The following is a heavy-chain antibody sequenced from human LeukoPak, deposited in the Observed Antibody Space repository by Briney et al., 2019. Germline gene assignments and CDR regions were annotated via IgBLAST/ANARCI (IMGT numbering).Heavy chain of an antibody. Sequence: SETLSLTCAVYGGSFSGYYWGWIRQPPGKGLEWIGEINHSGSTNYNPSLKSRVTISVDTSKNQFSLKLSSVTAADTAVYYCARDRYCSGGSCSYYWFDPWGQGTPVTVSS. D-gene: IGHD2-15*01. J-gene: IGHJ5*02. CDR1: GGSFSGYY. V-gene: IGHV4-34*01. CDR2: INHSGST. CDR3: ARDRYCSGGSCSYYWFDP.